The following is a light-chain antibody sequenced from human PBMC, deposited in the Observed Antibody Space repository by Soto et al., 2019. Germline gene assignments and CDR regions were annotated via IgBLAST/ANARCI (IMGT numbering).Light chain of an antibody. CDR2: GVD. J-gene: IGLJ3*02. V-gene: IGLV2-11*01. CDR3: CSYAGNYNWV. CDR1: GSDVGGYNY. Sequence: QSALTQPRSVSGSPGQSVTISCTGTGSDVGGYNYVSWYQQHPGKAPKLMIYGVDKRPSAIPDRFSGSKSGNTASLTISGLQAEDEADYYCCSYAGNYNWVFGGGTKLTVL.